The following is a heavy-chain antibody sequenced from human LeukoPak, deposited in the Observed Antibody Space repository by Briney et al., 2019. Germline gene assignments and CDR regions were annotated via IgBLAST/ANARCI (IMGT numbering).Heavy chain of an antibody. Sequence: TGGSLRLSXAASGFTFDGYGMSWVRQAPGKGLEWVSGINWNGGGTCYADSVKGRFTISRDNAKNSLYLQMNSLRAEDTALYYCARGYYDSSGYYGFDYWGQGTLVTVSS. V-gene: IGHV3-20*04. CDR3: ARGYYDSSGYYGFDY. CDR2: INWNGGGT. J-gene: IGHJ4*02. CDR1: GFTFDGYG. D-gene: IGHD3-22*01.